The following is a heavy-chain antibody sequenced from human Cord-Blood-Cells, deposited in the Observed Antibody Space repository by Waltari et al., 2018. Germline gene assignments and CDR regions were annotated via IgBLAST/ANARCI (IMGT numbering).Heavy chain of an antibody. Sequence: QVQLVQSGAEVKKPGSSVKVSCKASGGTFSSYAISWVRQAPGQGLEWMGRIIPILGIANYAQKFQGRVTITADKSTSTAYMELSSLRSEDTAVYYCAREGLRFLELNWFDPWGQGTLVTVSS. CDR1: GGTFSSYA. V-gene: IGHV1-69*09. D-gene: IGHD3-3*01. J-gene: IGHJ5*02. CDR3: AREGLRFLELNWFDP. CDR2: IIPILGIA.